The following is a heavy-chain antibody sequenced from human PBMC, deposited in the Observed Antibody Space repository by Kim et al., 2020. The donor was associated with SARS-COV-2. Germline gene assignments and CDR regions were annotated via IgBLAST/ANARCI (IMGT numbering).Heavy chain of an antibody. J-gene: IGHJ6*02. CDR3: AKENSLAYFGMDV. CDR2: ITVYNGNT. CDR1: GNRFTSYS. D-gene: IGHD3-9*01. V-gene: IGHV1-18*01. Sequence: ASVKVSCKASGNRFTSYSVSWVRQAPGQGLEWMGWITVYNGNTDYAQKFQGRITLTTDAPACKAYMELRSLRSDDTAVYFCAKENSLAYFGMDVWGQGTTVIVSS.